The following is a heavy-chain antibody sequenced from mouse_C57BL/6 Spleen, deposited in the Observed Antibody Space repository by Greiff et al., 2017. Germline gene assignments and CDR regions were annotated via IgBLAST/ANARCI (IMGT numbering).Heavy chain of an antibody. D-gene: IGHD3-3*01. CDR1: GFTFSSYA. J-gene: IGHJ3*01. CDR3: ARDRDDL. Sequence: EVKLVESGGGLVKPGGSVKLSCAASGFTFSSYAMSWVRQTPEKRLEWVAPISDGGSYTYYQDNVKGRFTIFRDNVQTNLYLQMSPLKSDDTAMYYCARDRDDLWGQGTLVTVSA. CDR2: ISDGGSYT. V-gene: IGHV5-4*01.